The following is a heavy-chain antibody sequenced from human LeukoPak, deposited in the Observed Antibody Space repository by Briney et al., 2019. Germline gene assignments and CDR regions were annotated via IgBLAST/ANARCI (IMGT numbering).Heavy chain of an antibody. D-gene: IGHD5-18*01. CDR1: GGTFISYA. V-gene: IGHV1-69*13. J-gene: IGHJ4*02. CDR2: IIPIFGTA. CDR3: ARGGVQLWSPFGY. Sequence: SVKVSCKASGGTFISYAISWVRQAPGQGLEWMGGIIPIFGTANYAQKCQGRVTITADESTSTAYMELSSLRSEDTAVYYCARGGVQLWSPFGYWGQGTLVTVSS.